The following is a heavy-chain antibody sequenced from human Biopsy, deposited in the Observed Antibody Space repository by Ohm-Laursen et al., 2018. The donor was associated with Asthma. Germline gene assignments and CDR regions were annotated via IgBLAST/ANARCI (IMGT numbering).Heavy chain of an antibody. CDR1: YGSITSGGYY. V-gene: IGHV4-31*03. J-gene: IGHJ4*02. CDR2: IYYSGST. CDR3: ARLRIRPYYFDY. D-gene: IGHD2-15*01. Sequence: TLSLTCTVSYGSITSGGYYWTWIRQHPGKGLEWIGYIYYSGSTYYNPSLKSRVTISVDTSKNQFSLKLSSVTAADTAVYYRARLRIRPYYFDYWGRGTLVTVSS.